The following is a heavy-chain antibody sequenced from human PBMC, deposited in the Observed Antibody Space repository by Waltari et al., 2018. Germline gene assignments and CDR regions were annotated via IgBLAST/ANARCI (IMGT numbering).Heavy chain of an antibody. CDR3: TTHHH. CDR2: IKSTTDGGTT. V-gene: IGHV3-15*01. CDR1: GFTFSNAW. Sequence: EVQLVESGGGLVKPGGSLRLSCAASGFTFSNAWMSWVRQAPGKGLEWVGRIKSTTDGGTTDYAAPVKGRFTISRDDSKNTLYLQMNSLKTEDTAVYYCTTHHHWGQGTLVTVSS. J-gene: IGHJ4*02.